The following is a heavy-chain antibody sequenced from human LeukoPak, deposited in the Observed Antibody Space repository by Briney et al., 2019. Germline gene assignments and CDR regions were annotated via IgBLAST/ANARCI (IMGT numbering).Heavy chain of an antibody. CDR3: ARAKGYYYDSSGQYYFDY. CDR1: GGSISSGGYY. J-gene: IGHJ4*02. V-gene: IGHV4-31*03. Sequence: SQTLSLTCTVSGGSISSGGYYWSWIRQHPGKGLEWIGYIYYSGSTYYNPSLKSRVTISVDTSKNQFSLKLSSVTAADTAVYYCARAKGYYYDSSGQYYFDYWGQGTLVTVSS. CDR2: IYYSGST. D-gene: IGHD3-22*01.